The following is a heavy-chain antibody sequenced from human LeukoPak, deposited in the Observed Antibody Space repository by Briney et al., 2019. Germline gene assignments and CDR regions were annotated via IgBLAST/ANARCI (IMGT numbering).Heavy chain of an antibody. CDR1: GFTFSDYY. J-gene: IGHJ4*02. Sequence: GGSLRLSCAASGFTFSDYYMSWIRQAPGKGLEWVSYISSSGSTIYYADSVKGRFTISRDNAKNSLYLQMNSLRAEDTAVYYCARLPAYCSSTSCYYDYWGQGTLVTVSS. D-gene: IGHD2-2*01. CDR3: ARLPAYCSSTSCYYDY. V-gene: IGHV3-11*04. CDR2: ISSSGSTI.